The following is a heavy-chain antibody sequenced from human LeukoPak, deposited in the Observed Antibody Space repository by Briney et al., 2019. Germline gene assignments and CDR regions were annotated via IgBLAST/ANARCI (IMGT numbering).Heavy chain of an antibody. D-gene: IGHD6-19*01. CDR2: ISGDGGTT. Sequence: PGGSLRLSCAASGFTFSGYAMGWVRQAPGVGLEWVSEISGDGGTTFYADSVKGRFTISRDNSENTLYLQMNSLRADDTVVYYCAKRDHYGWFFFDYWGQGNLVAVSS. CDR3: AKRDHYGWFFFDY. V-gene: IGHV3-23*01. CDR1: GFTFSGYA. J-gene: IGHJ4*02.